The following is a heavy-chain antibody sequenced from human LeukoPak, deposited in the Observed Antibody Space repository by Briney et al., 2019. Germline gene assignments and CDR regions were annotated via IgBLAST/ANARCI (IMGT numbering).Heavy chain of an antibody. J-gene: IGHJ5*02. D-gene: IGHD2-15*01. CDR1: GGSIRSSYYY. Sequence: SETLSLTCTVSGGSIRSSYYYWGWIRQPPGKGLEWIGSIYDSGSTYYNPSLKSRVTISVDTSKNQFSLKLSSVTAADTAVYYCADRVVVVAANYQGWFDPWGQGTLVTVSS. CDR2: IYDSGST. V-gene: IGHV4-39*01. CDR3: ADRVVVVAANYQGWFDP.